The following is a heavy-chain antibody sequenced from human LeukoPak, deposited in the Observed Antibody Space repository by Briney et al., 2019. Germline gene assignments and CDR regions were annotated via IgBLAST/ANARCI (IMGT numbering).Heavy chain of an antibody. CDR2: ISYDGSNK. V-gene: IGHV3-30*03. CDR3: ARGAYCGGDCYPPYYFDY. J-gene: IGHJ4*02. CDR1: GFTFSSYG. Sequence: GRSLRLSCAASGFTFSSYGMHWVRQAPGKGLEWVAVISYDGSNKYYADSVKGRFTISRENAKNSLYLQMTSLRAGDTAVYYCARGAYCGGDCYPPYYFDYWGQGTLVTVSS. D-gene: IGHD2-21*02.